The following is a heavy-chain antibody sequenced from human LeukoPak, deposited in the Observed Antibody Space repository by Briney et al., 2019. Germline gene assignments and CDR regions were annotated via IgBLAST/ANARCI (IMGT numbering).Heavy chain of an antibody. Sequence: GGSLRLSCAASGFTFSNYWMSWVRQAPGKGLEWVANIRQDGSEKYYVNSVKGRFTISRDNAKNSLYLQMNSLRAEDTAVYYCAGAYFEYWGQGTLVTVSS. V-gene: IGHV3-7*04. CDR2: IRQDGSEK. CDR1: GFTFSNYW. CDR3: AGAYFEY. J-gene: IGHJ4*02.